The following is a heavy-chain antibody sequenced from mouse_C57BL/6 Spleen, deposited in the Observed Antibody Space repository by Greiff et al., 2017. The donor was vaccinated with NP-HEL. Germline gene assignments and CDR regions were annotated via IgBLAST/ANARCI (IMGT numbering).Heavy chain of an antibody. V-gene: IGHV5-16*01. J-gene: IGHJ4*01. CDR3: ARAYYLYAMDY. CDR1: GFTFSDYY. Sequence: EVQLVESEGGLVQPGSSMKLSCTASGFTFSDYYMAWVRQVPEKGLEWVANINYDGSSTYYLDSLKSRFIISRDNAKNILYLQMSSLKSEDTATYYCARAYYLYAMDYWGQGTSVTVSS. D-gene: IGHD2-10*01. CDR2: INYDGSST.